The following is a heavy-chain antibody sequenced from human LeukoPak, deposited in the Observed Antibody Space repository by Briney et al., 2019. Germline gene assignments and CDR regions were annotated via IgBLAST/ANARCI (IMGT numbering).Heavy chain of an antibody. CDR2: VDHAGSGT. Sequence: GGSLRLSCAASGFTFTSYWMHWVRQPPEKGLVWVSRVDHAGSGTAYADSVTGRFTISRDNAKNTVYLQMNSLRAEDTAVYYCATDLGWGQGTLVIVSS. J-gene: IGHJ4*02. D-gene: IGHD4-17*01. CDR3: ATDLG. CDR1: GFTFTSYW. V-gene: IGHV3-74*01.